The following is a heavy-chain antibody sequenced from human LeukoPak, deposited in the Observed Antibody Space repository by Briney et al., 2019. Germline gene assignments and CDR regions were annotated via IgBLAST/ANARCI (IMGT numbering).Heavy chain of an antibody. Sequence: ASVKVSCKASGYTFTAYYLHWVRQAPGQGLEWMGWINPNSGDTNYAQKFQGRVTMTRDTSITTAYMELSRLTSDDTAIYYCARDRMGDCATTSCYLAYGGQGTLVTVSS. CDR2: INPNSGDT. CDR1: GYTFTAYY. J-gene: IGHJ4*02. CDR3: ARDRMGDCATTSCYLAY. D-gene: IGHD2-2*01. V-gene: IGHV1-2*02.